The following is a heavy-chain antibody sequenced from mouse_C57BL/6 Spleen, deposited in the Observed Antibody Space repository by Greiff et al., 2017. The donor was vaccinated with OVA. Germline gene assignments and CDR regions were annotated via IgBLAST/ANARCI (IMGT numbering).Heavy chain of an antibody. D-gene: IGHD1-2*01. CDR3: ARDQTTADYFDY. Sequence: EVKLMESGGGLVKPGGSLKLSCAASGFTFSSYAMSWVRQTPEKRLEWVATISDGGSYTYYPDNVKGRFTISRDNAKNNLYLQMSHLKSDDTAMYYCARDQTTADYFDYWGQGTTLTVSS. CDR2: ISDGGSYT. J-gene: IGHJ2*01. CDR1: GFTFSSYA. V-gene: IGHV5-4*01.